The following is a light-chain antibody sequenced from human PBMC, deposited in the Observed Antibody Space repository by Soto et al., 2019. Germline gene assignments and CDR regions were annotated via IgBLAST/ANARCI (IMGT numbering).Light chain of an antibody. V-gene: IGKV3-15*01. CDR2: DTS. J-gene: IGKJ5*01. CDR3: QQYSNWPPIT. CDR1: QSVSIH. Sequence: TVMTHXPXXXXLXXXEISTRXFRASQSVSIHLAWYQQKPGQAPRLLIYDTSTRATGIPARFSGSGSGTEFTLTISSLQSEDFAVYYCQQYSNWPPITFGQGTRLEIK.